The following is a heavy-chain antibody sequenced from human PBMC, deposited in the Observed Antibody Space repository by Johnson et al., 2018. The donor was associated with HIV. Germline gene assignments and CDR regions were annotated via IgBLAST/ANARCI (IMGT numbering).Heavy chain of an antibody. CDR1: GFTFSTYG. CDR2: IWYDGSIQ. V-gene: IGHV3-33*06. Sequence: QVYLVESGGGVVQPGRSLRLSCAASGFTFSTYGMHWVRQAPGKGLEWVALIWYDGSIQYYADSVQGRFTISRDNSKNTLYLQMHSLRLEDTAVYYCAKVRWLRLDNEAFDSWGQGTMVTVS. D-gene: IGHD5-12*01. CDR3: AKVRWLRLDNEAFDS. J-gene: IGHJ3*02.